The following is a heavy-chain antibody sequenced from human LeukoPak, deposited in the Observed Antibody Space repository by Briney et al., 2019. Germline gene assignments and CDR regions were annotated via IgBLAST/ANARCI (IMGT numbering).Heavy chain of an antibody. Sequence: GGSLRLSCAASGLTFSNYLMRWVRQAPGKGLEWVSSISGRGDSTSFADSVRGRFTISRDNSKNTLYLQMNSLRAEDTALYYCAKDSDSGTYSSDYWGQGTLVTVSS. CDR3: AKDSDSGTYSSDY. V-gene: IGHV3-23*01. J-gene: IGHJ4*02. D-gene: IGHD3-10*01. CDR1: GLTFSNYL. CDR2: ISGRGDST.